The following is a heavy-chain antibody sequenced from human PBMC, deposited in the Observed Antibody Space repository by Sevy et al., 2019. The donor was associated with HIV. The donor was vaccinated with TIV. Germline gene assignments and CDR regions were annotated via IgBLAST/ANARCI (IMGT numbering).Heavy chain of an antibody. J-gene: IGHJ3*02. CDR1: GYTLTELS. CDR3: ATDLGIWFGELSSDAFDI. Sequence: ASVKVSCKVSGYTLTELSMHWLRQAPGKGLEWMGGFDPEDGETIYAQKFQGRVTMTEDTSTDTAYMELSSLRSDYTAVYYCATDLGIWFGELSSDAFDIWGQGTMVTVSS. CDR2: FDPEDGET. D-gene: IGHD3-10*01. V-gene: IGHV1-24*01.